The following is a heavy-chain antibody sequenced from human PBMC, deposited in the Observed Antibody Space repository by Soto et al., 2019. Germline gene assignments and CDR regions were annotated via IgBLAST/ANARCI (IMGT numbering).Heavy chain of an antibody. J-gene: IGHJ4*02. CDR3: ARDPVTAD. V-gene: IGHV3-7*03. Sequence: PGGSLRLSCATSGFTLNDYYISWVRQVPGKGLEWVGNIKGDGSDPHYVDSVKGRFTISRDNAENLIYLQMNHLRVEDTAMYYCARDPVTADWGQGTPVT. CDR2: IKGDGSDP. CDR1: GFTLNDYY.